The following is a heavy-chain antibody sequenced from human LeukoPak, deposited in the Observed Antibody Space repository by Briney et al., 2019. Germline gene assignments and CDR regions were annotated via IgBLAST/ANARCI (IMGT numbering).Heavy chain of an antibody. J-gene: IGHJ4*02. CDR1: GFTVSSNY. V-gene: IGHV3-66*01. CDR2: IYGGGST. Sequence: GGSLRLSCAAPGFTVSSNYMSWVRQAPGMGLEWASLIYGGGSTYYADSVKGRFTISRDNSKNTLYLQMNSLRVEDTAVYYCARGLSSSSGYFDYWGQGTLVTVSS. D-gene: IGHD6-6*01. CDR3: ARGLSSSSGYFDY.